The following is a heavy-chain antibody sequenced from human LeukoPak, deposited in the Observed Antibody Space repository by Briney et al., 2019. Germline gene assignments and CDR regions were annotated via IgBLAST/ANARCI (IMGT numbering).Heavy chain of an antibody. V-gene: IGHV1-69*01. CDR1: GGTFSSYA. CDR2: IIPIFGTA. CDR3: ARAPPDIVVVPAAAAAGAFDI. J-gene: IGHJ3*02. Sequence: AASVKVSCKASGGTFSSYAISWVRQAPGQGLEWLGGIIPIFGTANYAQKFQGRVTITADESTSTAYMELSSLRSEDTAVYCCARAPPDIVVVPAAAAAGAFDIWGQGTMVTVSS. D-gene: IGHD2-2*01.